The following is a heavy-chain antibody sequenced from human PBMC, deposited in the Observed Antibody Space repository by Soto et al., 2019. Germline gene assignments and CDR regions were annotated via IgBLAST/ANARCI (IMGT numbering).Heavy chain of an antibody. CDR2: IYYSGST. CDR3: AASCVGCGGFNYYGMDV. Sequence: SETLSLTCTVSGGSISSGGYYWSWIRQHPGKGMEWIGYIYYSGSTYYNPSLKSRVTISVDTSKNQFSLKLSSVTAADTAVYYCAASCVGCGGFNYYGMDVWGQGTTVTVSS. J-gene: IGHJ6*02. V-gene: IGHV4-31*03. CDR1: GGSISSGGYY. D-gene: IGHD2-21*01.